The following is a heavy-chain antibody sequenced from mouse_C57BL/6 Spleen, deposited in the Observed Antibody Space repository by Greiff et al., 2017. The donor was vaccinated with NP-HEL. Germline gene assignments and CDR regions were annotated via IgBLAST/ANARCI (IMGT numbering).Heavy chain of an antibody. CDR3: ARNDYDGGFAY. V-gene: IGHV5-17*01. J-gene: IGHJ3*01. D-gene: IGHD2-4*01. CDR2: ISSGSSTI. Sequence: EVKLVESGGGLVKPGGSLKLSCAASGFTFSDYGMHWVRQAPEKGLEWVAYISSGSSTIYYADTVKGRFTISRDNAKNTLFLQMTSLRSEDTAMYYCARNDYDGGFAYWGQGTLVTVSA. CDR1: GFTFSDYG.